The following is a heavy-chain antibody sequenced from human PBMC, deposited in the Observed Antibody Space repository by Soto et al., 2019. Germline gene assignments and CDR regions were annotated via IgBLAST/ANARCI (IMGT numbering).Heavy chain of an antibody. J-gene: IGHJ4*02. CDR1: GYTFTSYA. CDR3: ARGLGAVAGTGFDY. V-gene: IGHV1-3*01. D-gene: IGHD6-19*01. CDR2: INAGNGNT. Sequence: QVQLVQSGAEVKKPGASVKVSCKASGYTFTSYAMHWVRQAPGQRLEWMGWINAGNGNTKYSQKLQGRVTITRDTSASTAYMELSSLRSEDTAVYYCARGLGAVAGTGFDYWGQGTLVTVSS.